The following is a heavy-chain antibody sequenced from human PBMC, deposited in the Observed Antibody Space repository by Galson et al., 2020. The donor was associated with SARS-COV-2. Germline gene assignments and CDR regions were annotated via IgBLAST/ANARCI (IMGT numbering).Heavy chain of an antibody. V-gene: IGHV4-4*07. CDR2: VHVSGST. J-gene: IGHJ4*02. Sequence: SETLSLNCTVSGGSISSYYWSWIRQPAGKGLEWIGRVHVSGSTNYNPSPKSRVTMSADTSKNQFSLKLSSVTAADTAVYYCARAITYSGSYGGGFDSWGQGTLVTVSS. CDR3: ARAITYSGSYGGGFDS. CDR1: GGSISSYY. D-gene: IGHD1-26*01.